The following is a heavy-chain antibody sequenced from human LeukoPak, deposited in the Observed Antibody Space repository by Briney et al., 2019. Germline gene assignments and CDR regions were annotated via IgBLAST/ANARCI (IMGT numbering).Heavy chain of an antibody. V-gene: IGHV3-30*18. CDR2: ISYDGSNK. D-gene: IGHD1-1*01. Sequence: GGSLRLSCAASRFTFSSYGMHWVRQAPGKGLEWVAVISYDGSNKYYADSVKGRFTISRDNSKNTLYLQMNSLRAEDTAVYYCAKDRFRYNWNDALDYWGQRTLVTVSS. CDR1: RFTFSSYG. CDR3: AKDRFRYNWNDALDY. J-gene: IGHJ4*02.